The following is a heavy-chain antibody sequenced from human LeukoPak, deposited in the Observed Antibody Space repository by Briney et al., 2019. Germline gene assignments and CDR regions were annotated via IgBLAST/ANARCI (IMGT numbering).Heavy chain of an antibody. CDR3: ARDRGRTDFWSGVNWFDP. Sequence: SETLSLTCTVSGGSISSYYWSWIRQPPGKGLEWIGYIYYSGSTNYNPSLKSRVTISVDTSKNQFSLKLSSVTAADTAVYYCARDRGRTDFWSGVNWFDPWGQGTLVTVSS. CDR2: IYYSGST. D-gene: IGHD3-3*01. J-gene: IGHJ5*02. V-gene: IGHV4-59*01. CDR1: GGSISSYY.